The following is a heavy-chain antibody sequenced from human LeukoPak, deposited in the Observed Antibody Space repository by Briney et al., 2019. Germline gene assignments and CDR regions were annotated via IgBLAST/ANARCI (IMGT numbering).Heavy chain of an antibody. CDR1: GFTLSSYP. CDR3: ARDRHYYDSSGYPDY. V-gene: IGHV3-30-3*01. J-gene: IGHJ4*02. D-gene: IGHD3-22*01. Sequence: PGGSLRLSCAASGFTLSSYPMHWVRQAPGKGLEWVAVISYDGSNKYYADSVKGRFTISRDNSKNTLYLQMNSLRAEDTAVYYCARDRHYYDSSGYPDYWGQGTLVTVSS. CDR2: ISYDGSNK.